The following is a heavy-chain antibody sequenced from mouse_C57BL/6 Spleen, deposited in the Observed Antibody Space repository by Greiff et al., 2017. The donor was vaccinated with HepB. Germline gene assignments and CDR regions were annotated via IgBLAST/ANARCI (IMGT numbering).Heavy chain of an antibody. CDR1: GYTFTSYG. CDR3: ARFTTVVATDYYAMDY. Sequence: VQLQQSGAELARPGASVKLSCKASGYTFTSYGISWVKQRTGQGLEWIGEIYPRSGNTYYNEKFKGKATLTADKSSSTAYMELRSLTSEDSAVYFGARFTTVVATDYYAMDYWGQGTSVTVSS. D-gene: IGHD1-1*01. J-gene: IGHJ4*01. CDR2: IYPRSGNT. V-gene: IGHV1-81*01.